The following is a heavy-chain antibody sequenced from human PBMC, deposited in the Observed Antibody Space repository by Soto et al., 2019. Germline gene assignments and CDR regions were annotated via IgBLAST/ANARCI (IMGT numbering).Heavy chain of an antibody. Sequence: EVQLLESGGGLVQPGGSLRLSCAASGFTFSSYAMSWVRQAPGKGLEWVSAISGSGGSTYYADSVKGRFTISRDNSKNTLYLQMNSLRAEDTAVYYCAKDREFGVVTQYYFDYWGQGTLLTVSS. V-gene: IGHV3-23*01. CDR2: ISGSGGST. CDR3: AKDREFGVVTQYYFDY. CDR1: GFTFSSYA. J-gene: IGHJ4*02. D-gene: IGHD3-3*01.